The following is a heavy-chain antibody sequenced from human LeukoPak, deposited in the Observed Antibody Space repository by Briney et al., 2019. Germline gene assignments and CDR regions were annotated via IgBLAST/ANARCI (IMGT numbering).Heavy chain of an antibody. CDR1: GGSISSGDYY. V-gene: IGHV4-30-4*01. D-gene: IGHD3-22*01. CDR3: ARDTYYDSIGYYYRDAFDI. CDR2: IYYSGRP. J-gene: IGHJ3*02. Sequence: SETLSLTCTVSGGSISSGDYYWRWIRQPPGKGLEWIGYIYYSGRPYYNPSLKSRFTISVDTSKNQFSLKLSSVTAADTAVYYCARDTYYDSIGYYYRDAFDIWGQGTMVTVSS.